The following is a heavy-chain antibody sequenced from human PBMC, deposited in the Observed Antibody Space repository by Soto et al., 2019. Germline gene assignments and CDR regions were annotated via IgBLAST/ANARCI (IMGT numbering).Heavy chain of an antibody. CDR1: GGSINTYY. CDR3: ATESIVVVAATRRDYFDF. D-gene: IGHD2-15*01. V-gene: IGHV4-59*01. CDR2: VYYNGAT. J-gene: IGHJ4*02. Sequence: PSETLSLTCTVSGGSINTYYWSWIRQPPGKGLEWIGYVYYNGATNYNPSLRSRVTISVNTSKKQFSLKLSSVTAADTAVYYCATESIVVVAATRRDYFDFWGPGTLVTVS.